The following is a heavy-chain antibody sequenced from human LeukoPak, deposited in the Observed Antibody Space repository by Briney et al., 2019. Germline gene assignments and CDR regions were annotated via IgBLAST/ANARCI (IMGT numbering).Heavy chain of an antibody. CDR2: ISSSSSYI. Sequence: GGSLRLSCAASGFTFSSYSMNWVRQAPGKGLEWVSSISSSSSYIYYADSVKGRFTISRDNAKNSLYLQMNSLRAEDTAVYYCARDGLVVPLVDPWGQGTLVTVSS. J-gene: IGHJ5*02. CDR3: ARDGLVVPLVDP. CDR1: GFTFSSYS. D-gene: IGHD3-22*01. V-gene: IGHV3-21*01.